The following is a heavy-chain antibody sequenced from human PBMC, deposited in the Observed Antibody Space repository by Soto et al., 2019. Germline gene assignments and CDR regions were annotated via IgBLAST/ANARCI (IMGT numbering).Heavy chain of an antibody. V-gene: IGHV4-31*03. CDR3: ARDGDGGSCRCYFDY. CDR2: IYYSGST. D-gene: IGHD2-15*01. CDR1: GGSISSGGYY. Sequence: SETLSLTCTVSGGSISSGGYYWSWIRQHPGKGLEWIGYIYYSGSTYYNPSLKSRVTISVDTSKNQFSLKLSSVTAADTAVYYCARDGDGGSCRCYFDYWGQGTLVTVSS. J-gene: IGHJ4*02.